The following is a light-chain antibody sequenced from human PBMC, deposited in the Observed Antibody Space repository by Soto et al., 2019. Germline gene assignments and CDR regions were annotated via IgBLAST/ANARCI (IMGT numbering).Light chain of an antibody. CDR1: QSISSN. J-gene: IGKJ5*01. Sequence: EIVMTQSPATLSVSPGERATLSCRASQSISSNVGWYQQRPGQAPRLLIYGASTRATGIPARFSGSGSGTEFTITISSLDSEDSGVHSCQQYNTWRQITFGQGTRLEIK. V-gene: IGKV3-15*01. CDR2: GAS. CDR3: QQYNTWRQIT.